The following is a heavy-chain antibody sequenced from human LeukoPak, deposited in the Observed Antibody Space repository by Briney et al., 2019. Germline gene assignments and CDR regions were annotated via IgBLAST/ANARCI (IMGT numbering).Heavy chain of an antibody. CDR3: ARDGWFGDYNWFDP. CDR1: GFTLSSYS. D-gene: IGHD3-10*01. Sequence: GESLRLSCAASGFTLSSYSMNWVRQAPGKGLEWVSYISSASNTIYYADSVKGRFTISRDNAKNSLYMQMNSLRAEDTAMDYCARDGWFGDYNWFDPWGQGTLVTVSS. V-gene: IGHV3-48*01. J-gene: IGHJ5*02. CDR2: ISSASNTI.